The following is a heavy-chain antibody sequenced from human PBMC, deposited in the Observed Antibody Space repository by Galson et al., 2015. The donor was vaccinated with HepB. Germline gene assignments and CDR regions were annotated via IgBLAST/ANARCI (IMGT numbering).Heavy chain of an antibody. V-gene: IGHV3-11*06. CDR1: GFNFRDYY. CDR3: ARGTSGEGAY. Sequence: LRLSCAASGFNFRDYYMSWIRQAPGKGLEWVSYISSSRTYIDYADSVKGRFTISRDNAENSLFLQMNGLRAEDTAVYYCARGTSGEGAYWGQGTLVTVSS. D-gene: IGHD6-19*01. CDR2: ISSSRTYI. J-gene: IGHJ4*02.